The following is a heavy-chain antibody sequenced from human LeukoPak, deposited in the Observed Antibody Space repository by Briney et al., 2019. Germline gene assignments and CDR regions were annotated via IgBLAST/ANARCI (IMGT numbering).Heavy chain of an antibody. V-gene: IGHV4-39*02. CDR2: IYYSGST. D-gene: IGHD3-10*01. CDR3: ARDPPINYYGSGDY. J-gene: IGHJ4*02. CDR1: GGSISSSSYY. Sequence: PSETLSLTCTVSGGSISSSSYYWGWIRQPPGKGLEWIGSIYYSGSTYYNPSLKSRVTISVDTSKNQFSLKLSSVTAADTAVYYCARDPPINYYGSGDYWGQGTLVTVSS.